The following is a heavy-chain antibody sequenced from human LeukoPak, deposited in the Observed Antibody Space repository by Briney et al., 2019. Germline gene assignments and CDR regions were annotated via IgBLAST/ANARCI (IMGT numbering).Heavy chain of an antibody. CDR2: IWFDGSNE. V-gene: IGHV3-33*06. J-gene: IGHJ4*02. CDR1: GFIFSNYG. D-gene: IGHD3/OR15-3a*01. Sequence: GGSLRLSCAASGFIFSNYGMHWVRQAPGKGLEWVGVIWFDGSNEDYADTVKGRFTISRENSKNTLFLQMNSLRAEDTAVYYCAKVVPFELGFDYWGQGTLVTVSS. CDR3: AKVVPFELGFDY.